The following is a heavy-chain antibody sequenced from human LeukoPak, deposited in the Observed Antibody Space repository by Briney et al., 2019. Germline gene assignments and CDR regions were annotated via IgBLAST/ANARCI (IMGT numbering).Heavy chain of an antibody. V-gene: IGHV1-69*05. CDR2: SIPVLGTG. Sequence: ASVKVSCKASGGTLSSYGISWVRQAPGQGLEWMGGSIPVLGTGTYAQRFQGRVTFTMDESTSTAYMELSSLRSEDTAVYYCARDRGPAAIRDAFDIWGQGTMVTVSS. CDR3: ARDRGPAAIRDAFDI. J-gene: IGHJ3*02. D-gene: IGHD2-2*02. CDR1: GGTLSSYG.